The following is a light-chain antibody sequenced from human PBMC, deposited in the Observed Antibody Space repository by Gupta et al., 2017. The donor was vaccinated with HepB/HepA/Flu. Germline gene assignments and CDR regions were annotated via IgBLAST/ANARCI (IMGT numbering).Light chain of an antibody. CDR3: TSFTTSGTFL. CDR1: NSDIGSYNR. Sequence: QSALTQPPSLSGSPGQSVTISCTGTNSDIGSYNRVSWYQQAPGTAPKLIIYEVNNRPSGVPDRFSGSKSGNTASLTISGLQTGDEADYYCTSFTTSGTFLFGTGTKVTVL. V-gene: IGLV2-18*02. CDR2: EVN. J-gene: IGLJ1*01.